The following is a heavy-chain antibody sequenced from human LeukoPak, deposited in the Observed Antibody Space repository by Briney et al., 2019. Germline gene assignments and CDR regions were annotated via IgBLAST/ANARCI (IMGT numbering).Heavy chain of an antibody. CDR2: IYYSGST. J-gene: IGHJ4*03. CDR3: ARRVIDYGDYGGSRAFDY. CDR1: GGSISSGGYY. V-gene: IGHV4-31*03. D-gene: IGHD4-17*01. Sequence: SETLSLTCTVSGGSISSGGYYWSWIRQHPGKGLEWIGYIYYSGSTYYNPSLKSRVTISVDTSKNQFSLKLSSVTAADTAVYYCARRVIDYGDYGGSRAFDYWGQGTTVTVSS.